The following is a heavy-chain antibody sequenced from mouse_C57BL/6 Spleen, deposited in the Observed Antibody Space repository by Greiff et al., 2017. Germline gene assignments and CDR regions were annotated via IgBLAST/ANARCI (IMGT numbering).Heavy chain of an antibody. CDR3: ASDWYWYFDV. CDR2: IYPGDGDT. V-gene: IGHV1-80*01. Sequence: VQLQQSGAELVKPGASVKISCKASGYAFSSYWMNWVKQRPGKGLEWIGQIYPGDGDTNYNGKFKGKATLTADKSSSTAYMQISRLTSEDSAVYFCASDWYWYFDVWGTGTTVTVSS. J-gene: IGHJ1*03. CDR1: GYAFSSYW. D-gene: IGHD2-13*01.